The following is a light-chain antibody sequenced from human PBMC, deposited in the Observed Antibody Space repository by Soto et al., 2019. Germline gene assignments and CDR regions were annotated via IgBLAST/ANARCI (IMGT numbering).Light chain of an antibody. Sequence: QAVVTQPASVSGSPGQSITISCTGTSSDVGTYNLVSWHQHHPGKAPKLIIYEGSKWPSGVSNRFSGSKSGNTASLTISGLQAEDEADYYCCSFAVGSTLVFGGGTKLTVL. CDR3: CSFAVGSTLV. CDR1: SSDVGTYNL. J-gene: IGLJ2*01. V-gene: IGLV2-23*01. CDR2: EGS.